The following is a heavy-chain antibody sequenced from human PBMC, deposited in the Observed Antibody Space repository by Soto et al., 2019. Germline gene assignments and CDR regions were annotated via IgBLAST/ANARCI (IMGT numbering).Heavy chain of an antibody. D-gene: IGHD1-1*01. CDR1: GGSFSGYY. Sequence: SETLSLTCAVYGGSFSGYYWSWVGQPPGKGLEWIGEINHSGSTNYNPSLKSRVTISVDTSKNQFSLKLSSVTAADTAVYYCAKTAIKRLRTGYYGMDVWGQGTTVTVSS. V-gene: IGHV4-34*01. CDR2: INHSGST. CDR3: AKTAIKRLRTGYYGMDV. J-gene: IGHJ6*02.